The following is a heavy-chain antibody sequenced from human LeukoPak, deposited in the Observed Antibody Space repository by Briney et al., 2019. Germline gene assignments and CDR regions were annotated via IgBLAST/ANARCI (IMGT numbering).Heavy chain of an antibody. J-gene: IGHJ4*02. CDR3: ASPGMGATGSDY. CDR1: GGTFSTYA. V-gene: IGHV1-69*04. CDR2: IIPVLDIA. D-gene: IGHD1-26*01. Sequence: EASVKVSCKASGGTFSTYAISWVRQAPGQGLEWMGRIIPVLDIANYAQKFQGRVTITTDKSTSTAYMELSSLRSEDTAVYYCASPGMGATGSDYWGQGTLVTVSS.